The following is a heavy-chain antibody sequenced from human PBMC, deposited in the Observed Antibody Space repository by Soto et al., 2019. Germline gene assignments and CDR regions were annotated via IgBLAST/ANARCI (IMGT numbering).Heavy chain of an antibody. J-gene: IGHJ5*02. CDR3: ARGYYDSSGYSNWFDP. D-gene: IGHD3-22*01. CDR1: GGSISSYY. Sequence: SETLSLTCTVSGGSISSYYWSWIRQPPGKGLEWIGYIYYSGSTNYNPSLKSRVTISVDTSKNQFSLKLSSVTAADTAVYYCARGYYDSSGYSNWFDPWGQGTLVTVS. CDR2: IYYSGST. V-gene: IGHV4-59*01.